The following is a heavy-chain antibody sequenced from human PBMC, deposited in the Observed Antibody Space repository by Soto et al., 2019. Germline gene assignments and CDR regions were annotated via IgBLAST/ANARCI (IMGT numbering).Heavy chain of an antibody. J-gene: IGHJ3*01. CDR2: IKYSGAT. CDR1: GGSISSSSQW. D-gene: IGHD2-21*02. V-gene: IGHV4-39*01. CDR3: ARHSDNDCYVSECGFHV. Sequence: PSETLSLTCSISGGSISSSSQWGGWIRQSPGKGLEWIGSIKYSGATLYNPSLKSRVTIFADTSKKQFSLKLTSLTAADTAIYYCARHSDNDCYVSECGFHVWGQGTLVTVSS.